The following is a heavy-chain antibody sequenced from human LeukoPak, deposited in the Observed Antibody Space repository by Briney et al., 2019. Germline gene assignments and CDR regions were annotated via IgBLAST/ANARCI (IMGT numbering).Heavy chain of an antibody. D-gene: IGHD4-17*01. CDR2: ISSSSYI. Sequence: PGKSLRLSCAASGFTFSSYSMNWVRQAPGKGVEWVSSISSSSYIYSPDSVKGRFTISRDNAKNSLYLQMNSLRAEDTAVYYCARDYGDYGNYFDYWGQGTLVTVSS. CDR3: ARDYGDYGNYFDY. J-gene: IGHJ4*02. V-gene: IGHV3-21*01. CDR1: GFTFSSYS.